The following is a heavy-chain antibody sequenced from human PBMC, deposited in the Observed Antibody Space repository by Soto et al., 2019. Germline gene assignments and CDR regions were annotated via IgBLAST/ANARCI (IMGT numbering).Heavy chain of an antibody. J-gene: IGHJ5*02. CDR1: GDSINSDNDY. CDR2: IYYRGST. D-gene: IGHD3-3*01. CDR3: ASIRYDFWRGSGWFDP. Sequence: SETLSLPCSVSGDSINSDNDYWGWIRQPPGRGLEWIGSIYYRGSTYYNPSLQSRVTISLDTSKNQFSLKLSSVTAADTAVYYCASIRYDFWRGSGWFDPWGQGTLVTVSS. V-gene: IGHV4-39*07.